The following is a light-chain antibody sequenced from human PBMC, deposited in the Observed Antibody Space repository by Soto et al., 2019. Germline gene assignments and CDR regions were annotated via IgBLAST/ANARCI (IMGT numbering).Light chain of an antibody. Sequence: QSALTQPASVSGAPGQSMTISCPGTSSDIGGHNYVSWYQQHPGKAPKLMIYEVSNRPSGVSDRISGSKSGNTASLTISGLQAEDEADYYCSSYTSSSTLVFGTGTKVPV. J-gene: IGLJ1*01. CDR2: EVS. V-gene: IGLV2-14*01. CDR1: SSDIGGHNY. CDR3: SSYTSSSTLV.